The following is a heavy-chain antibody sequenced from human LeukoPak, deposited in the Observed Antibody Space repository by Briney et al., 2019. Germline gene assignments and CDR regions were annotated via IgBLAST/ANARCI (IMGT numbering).Heavy chain of an antibody. CDR2: ISSGAGST. J-gene: IGHJ4*02. CDR1: GFTFSSYA. CDR3: AKGVLVSYYFDY. Sequence: GGSLRLSCAASGFTFSSYAMSWVRQAPGKGLEWVSAISSGAGSTFYADSVKGRFTISRDNSMNTLYLQMNSLRAEDTAVYYCAKGVLVSYYFDYWGQGALVTVSS. V-gene: IGHV3-23*01. D-gene: IGHD4/OR15-4a*01.